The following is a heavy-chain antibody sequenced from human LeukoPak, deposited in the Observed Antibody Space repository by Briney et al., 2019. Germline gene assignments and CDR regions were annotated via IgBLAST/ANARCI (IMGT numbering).Heavy chain of an antibody. CDR1: GFTFSTAW. J-gene: IGHJ4*02. CDR3: TARSSVNKFFDY. V-gene: IGHV3-15*01. CDR2: IKNKTDGGTA. Sequence: PGASLRLSCAASGFTFSTAWLHWVRQAPGKGLEWVGRIKNKTDGGTADYAAPVKGRFAISRDDSQSTLYLQMNSLKTEDTAVYYCTARSSVNKFFDYWGQGMLVTVSS. D-gene: IGHD1/OR15-1a*01.